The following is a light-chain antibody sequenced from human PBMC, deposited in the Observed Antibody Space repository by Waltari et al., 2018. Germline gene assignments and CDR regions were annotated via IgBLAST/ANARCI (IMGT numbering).Light chain of an antibody. CDR2: KAS. V-gene: IGKV1-5*03. Sequence: DIQMTQSPSTLSASVGDNVTIACRASQSISSWLAWYQQKPGKAPKLRIYKASTLESGVPSRFSGSGSGTEFTLTISSLQPDDFATYYCQHYNTYSRSITFGQGTRLEIQ. CDR3: QHYNTYSRSIT. J-gene: IGKJ5*01. CDR1: QSISSW.